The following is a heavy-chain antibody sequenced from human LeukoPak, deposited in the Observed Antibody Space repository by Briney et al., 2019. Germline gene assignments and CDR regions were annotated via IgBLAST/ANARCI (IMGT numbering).Heavy chain of an antibody. Sequence: SETLSLTCTVSGGSLSNYYWSWIRQPPGKGLEWIGYISYSGNTNYNPSLKSRVTISVDTSKNQFSLKLSSVTAADTAVYYCARGRTYRSSSWFDPWGQGTLVTVSS. CDR1: GGSLSNYY. CDR2: ISYSGNT. V-gene: IGHV4-59*01. D-gene: IGHD6-6*01. J-gene: IGHJ5*02. CDR3: ARGRTYRSSSWFDP.